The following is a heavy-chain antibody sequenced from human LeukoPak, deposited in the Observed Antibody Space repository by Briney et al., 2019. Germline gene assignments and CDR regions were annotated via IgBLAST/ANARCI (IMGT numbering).Heavy chain of an antibody. D-gene: IGHD3-22*01. J-gene: IGHJ4*02. Sequence: PSETLSLTCAVSGYSISSGYYWGWIRQPPGKGLEWIGSIYHSGSTYYNPSLKSRVTISVDTSKNQFSLKLSSVTAADTAVYYCARGGNYYDSSGYPDYWGQGTLVTVSS. CDR2: IYHSGST. CDR1: GYSISSGYY. V-gene: IGHV4-38-2*01. CDR3: ARGGNYYDSSGYPDY.